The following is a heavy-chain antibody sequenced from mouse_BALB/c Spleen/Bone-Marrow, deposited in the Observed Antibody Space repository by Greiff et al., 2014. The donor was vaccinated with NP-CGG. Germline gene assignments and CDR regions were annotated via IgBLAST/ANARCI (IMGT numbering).Heavy chain of an antibody. CDR2: IWAGGST. CDR3: ARDYGSSYYAMDY. D-gene: IGHD1-1*01. J-gene: IGHJ4*01. Sequence: QVQLKESGPGLVAPSQSLSITCTVSGFSLTSYGVHWVRQPPGKGLEWLGVIWAGGSTSYNSALMSRLSISRDSSKSQVFLKMNSLQTDDTAMYYCARDYGSSYYAMDYWGQGTSVTVSS. V-gene: IGHV2-9*02. CDR1: GFSLTSYG.